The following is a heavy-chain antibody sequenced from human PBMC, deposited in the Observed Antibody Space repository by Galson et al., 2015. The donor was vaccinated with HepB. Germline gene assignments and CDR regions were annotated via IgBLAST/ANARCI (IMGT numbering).Heavy chain of an antibody. Sequence: SLRLSCAASGFTFDDYAMHWVRQAPGKGLEWVSGISWNSASIRYADSVKGRFTISRDNANNSLYLQMNSLRAEDTALYYCARGGSCSGASCRRRAFDIWGQGTMVTVSS. V-gene: IGHV3-9*01. D-gene: IGHD2-15*01. CDR3: ARGGSCSGASCRRRAFDI. CDR1: GFTFDDYA. J-gene: IGHJ3*02. CDR2: ISWNSASI.